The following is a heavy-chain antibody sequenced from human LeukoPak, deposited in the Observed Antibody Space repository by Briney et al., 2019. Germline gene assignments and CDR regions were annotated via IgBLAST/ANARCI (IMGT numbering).Heavy chain of an antibody. CDR2: IDYSGST. CDR3: AREGAGRFYFAY. CDR1: GASLSSGGSF. D-gene: IGHD1-26*01. V-gene: IGHV4-31*03. Sequence: SQTLSLTCTVSGASLSSGGSFWSWIRQHPGKGLVWIGHIDYSGSTYCKPSLESRLTISVDPSKNQFSLKLSSVTAADTAVYYCAREGAGRFYFAYWGQGTLVTVSS. J-gene: IGHJ4*02.